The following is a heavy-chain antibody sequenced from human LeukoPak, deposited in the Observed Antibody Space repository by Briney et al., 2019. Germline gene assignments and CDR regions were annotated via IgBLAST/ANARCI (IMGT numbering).Heavy chain of an antibody. V-gene: IGHV4-39*07. D-gene: IGHD4-17*01. J-gene: IGHJ4*02. CDR1: GGSIRSSYYY. Sequence: SETLSLTCTVSGGSIRSSYYYWGWIRQPPGKGLEWIGSIYDSGSTYYNPSLKSRVTISADSSRTHFSLKLSSVTAADTAVYYCARGYGDYYFDYWGQGTLVTVSS. CDR2: IYDSGST. CDR3: ARGYGDYYFDY.